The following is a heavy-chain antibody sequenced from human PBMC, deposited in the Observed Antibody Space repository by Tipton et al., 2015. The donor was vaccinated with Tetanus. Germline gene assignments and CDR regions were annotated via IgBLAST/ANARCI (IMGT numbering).Heavy chain of an antibody. CDR1: GYTFTSYD. Sequence: QSGPEVKKPGASVKVSCKASGYTFTSYDINWVRQATGQGLEWMGWMNPNSGNTGYAQKFQGRVTMTRNTSISTAYMELSSLRSEDTAVYYCARGASYGPDYYYGMDVWGQGTTVTVSS. CDR2: MNPNSGNT. CDR3: ARGASYGPDYYYGMDV. V-gene: IGHV1-8*01. J-gene: IGHJ6*02. D-gene: IGHD5-18*01.